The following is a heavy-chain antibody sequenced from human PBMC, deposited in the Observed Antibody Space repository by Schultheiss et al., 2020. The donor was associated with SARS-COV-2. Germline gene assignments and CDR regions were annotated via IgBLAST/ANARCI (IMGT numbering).Heavy chain of an antibody. CDR1: GGSISSGGYY. J-gene: IGHJ3*02. CDR2: INHSGST. V-gene: IGHV4-39*07. CDR3: ARAPRAAAGTGNAFDI. Sequence: SETLSLTCTVSGGSISSGGYYWSWIRQPPGKGLEWIGEINHSGSTNYNPSLKSRVTISVDTSKNQFSLKLSSVTAADTAVYYCARAPRAAAGTGNAFDIWGQGTMVTV. D-gene: IGHD6-13*01.